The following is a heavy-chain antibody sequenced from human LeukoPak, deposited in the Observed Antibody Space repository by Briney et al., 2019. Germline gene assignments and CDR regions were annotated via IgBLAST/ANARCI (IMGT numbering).Heavy chain of an antibody. D-gene: IGHD6-19*01. J-gene: IGHJ1*01. CDR2: TYYRSKWYN. CDR1: VDSVSINSAA. V-gene: IGHV6-1*01. CDR3: AGEAGSGPIRYFHH. Sequence: SQTLSLTCAISVDSVSINSAAWNWIRRSPSRGLEWLGSTYYRSKWYNNYAVSVKSRITINPDTSKNQFSLQLNSVTPEDAGVYYCAGEAGSGPIRYFHHWGQGTLVTVSS.